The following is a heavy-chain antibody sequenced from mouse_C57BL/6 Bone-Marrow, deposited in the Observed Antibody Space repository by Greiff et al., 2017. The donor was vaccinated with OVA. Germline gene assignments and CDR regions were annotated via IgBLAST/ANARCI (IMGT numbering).Heavy chain of an antibody. J-gene: IGHJ3*01. CDR3: ARGGTYYSNYAWFAY. D-gene: IGHD2-5*01. Sequence: LKESGPELVKPGASVKISCKASGYSFTDYNMNWVKQSNGKSLEWIGVINPNYGTTSYNQKFKGKATLTVDQSSSTAYMQLNSLTSEDSAVYYCARGGTYYSNYAWFAYWGQGTLVTVSA. CDR1: GYSFTDYN. CDR2: INPNYGTT. V-gene: IGHV1-39*01.